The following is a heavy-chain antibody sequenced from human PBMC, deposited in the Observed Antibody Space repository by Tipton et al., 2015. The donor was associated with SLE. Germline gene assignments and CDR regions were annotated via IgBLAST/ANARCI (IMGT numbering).Heavy chain of an antibody. CDR3: AKWSVVASGQPFGH. CDR1: GDSISTNY. Sequence: TLSLTCSVSGDSISTNYWTWIRQPPGKRLEWMGYSYSGGSTNYNPALESRVFISVDTSKSQFSLHLTSVTAADTAVYYCAKWSVVASGQPFGHWGQGILATVSS. V-gene: IGHV4-59*01. J-gene: IGHJ4*02. D-gene: IGHD2-21*01. CDR2: SYSGGST.